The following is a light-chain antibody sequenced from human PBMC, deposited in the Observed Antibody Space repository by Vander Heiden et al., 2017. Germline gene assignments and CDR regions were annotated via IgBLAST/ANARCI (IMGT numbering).Light chain of an antibody. CDR2: AAS. Sequence: DIQMTQSPSSLSASVGDRVTITSRASQSISSYLNWYQQEPGKPPKLLIYAASSLQSGVPSMFSGSGSRTDFTLTISSLQPEDFATYYCQRSYSTPPTFGQGTKLEIK. V-gene: IGKV1-39*01. J-gene: IGKJ2*01. CDR1: QSISSY. CDR3: QRSYSTPPT.